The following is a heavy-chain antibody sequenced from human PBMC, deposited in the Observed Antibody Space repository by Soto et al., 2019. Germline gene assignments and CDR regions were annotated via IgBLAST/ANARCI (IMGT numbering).Heavy chain of an antibody. Sequence: GASVKVSCKASGYTLSSYGISWVRQAPGQGLEWMGWISAHTGNTDYAQKFQGRVTMTTDTSTSTAYMELRSLRSGDTAVYYCARAPTWYKAMDVWGKGTMVTVSS. V-gene: IGHV1-18*01. D-gene: IGHD1-1*01. CDR2: ISAHTGNT. CDR1: GYTLSSYG. CDR3: ARAPTWYKAMDV. J-gene: IGHJ6*03.